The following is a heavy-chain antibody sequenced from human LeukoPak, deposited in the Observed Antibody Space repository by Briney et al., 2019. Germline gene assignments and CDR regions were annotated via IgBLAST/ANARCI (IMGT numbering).Heavy chain of an antibody. CDR3: ARSGYSYGYTGPYGMDV. V-gene: IGHV1-69*13. CDR1: GGTFSSYA. J-gene: IGHJ6*04. Sequence: SVKVSCKASGGTFSSYAISWVRQAPGQGLEWMGGIIPIFGTANYAQKFQGRVTITADESTSTAYMGLSSLRSEDTAVYYCARSGYSYGYTGPYGMDVWGKGTTVTVSS. CDR2: IIPIFGTA. D-gene: IGHD5-18*01.